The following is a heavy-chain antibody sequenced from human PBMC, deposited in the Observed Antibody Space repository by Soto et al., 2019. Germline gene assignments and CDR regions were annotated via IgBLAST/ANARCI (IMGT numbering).Heavy chain of an antibody. V-gene: IGHV3-53*01. CDR2: IYSSGTI. J-gene: IGHJ4*02. Sequence: PGGSLRLSCEASGFSVSSNYMSWVRQAPGKGLEWVAVIYSSGTIYYADSVKGRFTISRDSPKNTLYLQMNSLRGEDTAVYFCAKSEAAAGTKDRGLADWGKGTLVTVAS. CDR3: AKSEAAAGTKDRGLAD. CDR1: GFSVSSNY. D-gene: IGHD6-13*01.